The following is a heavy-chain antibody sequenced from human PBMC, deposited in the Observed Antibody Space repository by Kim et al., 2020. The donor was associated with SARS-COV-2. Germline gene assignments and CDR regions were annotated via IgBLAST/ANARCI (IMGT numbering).Heavy chain of an antibody. Sequence: SETLSLTCTVSGGSISSSSYYWGWIRQPPGKGLEWIGSIYYSGSTYYNPSLKSRVTISVDTSKNQFSLKLSSVTAADTAVYYCARDDYYDSSGYYSPLDYWGQGTLVTVSS. V-gene: IGHV4-39*07. J-gene: IGHJ4*02. CDR1: GGSISSSSYY. D-gene: IGHD3-22*01. CDR2: IYYSGST. CDR3: ARDDYYDSSGYYSPLDY.